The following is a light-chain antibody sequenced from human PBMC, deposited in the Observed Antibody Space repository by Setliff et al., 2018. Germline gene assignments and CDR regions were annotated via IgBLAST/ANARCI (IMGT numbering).Light chain of an antibody. CDR2: EVT. V-gene: IGLV2-8*01. J-gene: IGLJ1*01. Sequence: LTQPPSASGSPGQSLTISCTGTSSDVGAYNYVSWYQQHPGKAPKLMIYEVTKRPSGVPDRFSGSKSGNTASLTVSGLQADDEADYYCSSYAASYNPYVFGTGTKGTVL. CDR1: SSDVGAYNY. CDR3: SSYAASYNPYV.